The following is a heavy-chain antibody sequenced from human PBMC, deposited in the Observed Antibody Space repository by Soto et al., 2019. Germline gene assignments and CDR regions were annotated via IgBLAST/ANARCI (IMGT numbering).Heavy chain of an antibody. CDR3: ARGGIAAAGDGKFMDV. Sequence: ASVKVSCKASGYTFTGYYMHWVRQAPGQGLEWMGWINPNSGGTNYAQKFQGWVTMTRDTSISTAYMELSRLRSDDTAVYYCARGGIAAAGDGKFMDVWGQGTTVTVSS. V-gene: IGHV1-2*04. CDR2: INPNSGGT. D-gene: IGHD6-13*01. J-gene: IGHJ6*02. CDR1: GYTFTGYY.